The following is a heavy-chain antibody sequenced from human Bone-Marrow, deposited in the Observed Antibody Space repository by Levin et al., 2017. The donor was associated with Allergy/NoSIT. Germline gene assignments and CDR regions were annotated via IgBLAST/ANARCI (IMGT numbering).Heavy chain of an antibody. CDR2: MYYGGST. V-gene: IGHV4-59*12. CDR3: ARDQGSNWYFDL. CDR1: GGSMSPFY. J-gene: IGHJ2*01. Sequence: SETLSLTCSVSGGSMSPFYWTWIRQPPGKGLEWIGTMYYGGSTDYNASLKSRATISLDSSDDRFSLILTSVTAADTAVYYCARDQGSNWYFDLWGRGTLVTVSA.